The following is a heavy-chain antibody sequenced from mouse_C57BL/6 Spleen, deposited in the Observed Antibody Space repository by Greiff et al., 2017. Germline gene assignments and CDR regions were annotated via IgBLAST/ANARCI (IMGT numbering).Heavy chain of an antibody. Sequence: QVQLQQPGAELVRPGSSVKLSCKASGYTFTSYWMHWVKQRPIQGLEWIGNIDPSDSETHYNQKFKDKATLTVDKSSSTAYMQLSSLTSEDSAVYHCARFYYYGYYFDYWGQGTTLTVSS. CDR2: IDPSDSET. D-gene: IGHD1-1*01. J-gene: IGHJ2*01. CDR1: GYTFTSYW. V-gene: IGHV1-52*01. CDR3: ARFYYYGYYFDY.